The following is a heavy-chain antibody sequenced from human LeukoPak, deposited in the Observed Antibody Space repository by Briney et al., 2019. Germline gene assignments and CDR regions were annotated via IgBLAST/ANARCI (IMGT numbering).Heavy chain of an antibody. CDR1: GFTFSSYG. V-gene: IGHV3-30*02. CDR3: AKDLPTQTIVVVPAAIDY. Sequence: GGSLRLSCAASGFTFSSYGMHWVRQAPGKGLEWVAFIRYDGSNKYYADSVKGRFTISRDNSKNTLYLQMNSLRAEDTAVYYCAKDLPTQTIVVVPAAIDYWGQGTLVTVSS. CDR2: IRYDGSNK. D-gene: IGHD2-2*02. J-gene: IGHJ4*02.